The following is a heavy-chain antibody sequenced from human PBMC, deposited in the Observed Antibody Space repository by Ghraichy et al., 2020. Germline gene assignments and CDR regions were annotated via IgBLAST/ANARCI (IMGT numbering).Heavy chain of an antibody. CDR3: ARSGGGSGMI. Sequence: SETLSLTCTVSGGSISSYYWSWSRQPPGKGLEWIGYIYDSGSTNYNPSLKSRVTISVDRSKNQFSLKVSSVTAADTAVYYCARSGGGSGMIWGQGTMVTVSS. J-gene: IGHJ3*02. D-gene: IGHD1-26*01. V-gene: IGHV4-59*01. CDR2: IYDSGST. CDR1: GGSISSYY.